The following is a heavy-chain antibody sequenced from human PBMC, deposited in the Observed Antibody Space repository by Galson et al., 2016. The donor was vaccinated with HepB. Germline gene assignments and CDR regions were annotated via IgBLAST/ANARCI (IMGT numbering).Heavy chain of an antibody. CDR2: IWADGSNK. J-gene: IGHJ5*02. CDR1: GFTFSDFG. D-gene: IGHD6-13*01. Sequence: SLRLSCAASGFTFSDFGMHWVRQAPGKGLEWLAGIWADGSNKYYADSVKGRFTISSDNAKNSLYLQMNSLRAEDTAVYYCARLVTSDSWYGWFDPWGQGTLVTVSS. CDR3: ARLVTSDSWYGWFDP. V-gene: IGHV3-33*01.